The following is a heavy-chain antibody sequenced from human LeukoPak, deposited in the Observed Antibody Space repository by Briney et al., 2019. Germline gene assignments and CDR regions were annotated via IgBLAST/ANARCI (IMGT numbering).Heavy chain of an antibody. V-gene: IGHV3-53*05. D-gene: IGHD4-17*01. J-gene: IGHJ4*02. CDR1: GFTVSGNY. CDR3: ARGSKSYGDYIRSRIHYFDY. Sequence: GGSLRLSCAASGFTVSGNYMSWVRQAPGKGLEWVSVIYSGGGTSYADSVKGRFTISRDNSENTLYLQMNSLRAEDTAVYYCARGSKSYGDYIRSRIHYFDYWGQGTLVTVSS. CDR2: IYSGGGT.